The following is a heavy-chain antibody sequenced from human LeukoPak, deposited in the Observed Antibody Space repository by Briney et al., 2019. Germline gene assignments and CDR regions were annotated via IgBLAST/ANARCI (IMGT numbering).Heavy chain of an antibody. J-gene: IGHJ3*02. CDR1: GASISSYC. CDR2: IYYNGNT. V-gene: IGHV4-59*01. Sequence: SETLSLTCTVSGASISSYCWSWIRQPPGKGLEWIGYIYYNGNTNYNPSLKSRVTISVDTSKKQFSLKLSSVTAADTAVYYCARGLQAAAVTFDIWGQGTMVTVSS. D-gene: IGHD6-13*01. CDR3: ARGLQAAAVTFDI.